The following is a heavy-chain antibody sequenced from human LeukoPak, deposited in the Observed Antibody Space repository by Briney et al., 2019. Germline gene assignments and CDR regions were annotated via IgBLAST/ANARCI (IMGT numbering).Heavy chain of an antibody. CDR2: ISPDDSHI. CDR3: ARRYYYDSATYALRGPYYFYY. V-gene: IGHV5-51*01. D-gene: IGHD3-22*01. J-gene: IGHJ4*02. CDR1: GYTFNNYW. Sequence: GESLKISCKGSGYTFNNYWIGWVRQLPAKSLEWMRIISPDDSHIRYSPSFQGQVTISVDKSINTSYLQWSSLRASDSAMYYCARRYYYDSATYALRGPYYFYYWGQGTLVTVSS.